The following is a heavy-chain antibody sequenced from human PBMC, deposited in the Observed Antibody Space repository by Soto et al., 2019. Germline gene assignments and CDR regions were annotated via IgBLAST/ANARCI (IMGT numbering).Heavy chain of an antibody. CDR3: ARESDYSNYPDYYYYGMDV. CDR1: GFTFSSYG. Sequence: GGSLRLSCAASGFTFSSYGMHWVRQAPGKGLEWVAVIWYDGSNKYYADSVKGRFTIPRDNSKNTLYLQMNSLRAEDTAVYYCARESDYSNYPDYYYYGMDVWGQGTTVTVSS. J-gene: IGHJ6*02. D-gene: IGHD4-4*01. V-gene: IGHV3-33*01. CDR2: IWYDGSNK.